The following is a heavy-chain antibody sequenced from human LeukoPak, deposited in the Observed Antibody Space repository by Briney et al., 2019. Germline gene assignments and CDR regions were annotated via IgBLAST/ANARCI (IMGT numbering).Heavy chain of an antibody. V-gene: IGHV4-34*01. Sequence: SETLSLTCAVYGGSFSGYYWSWIRQPPGKGLEWIGEINHSGSTNYNPSLKSRVTISVDTSKNQFSLKLSSVTAADTAVYYCARGGTGYCSSTSCLYWFDPWGQGTLVTVSS. D-gene: IGHD2-2*01. CDR2: INHSGST. J-gene: IGHJ5*02. CDR1: GGSFSGYY. CDR3: ARGGTGYCSSTSCLYWFDP.